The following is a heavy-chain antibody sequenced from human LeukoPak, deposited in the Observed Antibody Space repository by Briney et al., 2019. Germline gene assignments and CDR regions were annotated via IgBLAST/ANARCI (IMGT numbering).Heavy chain of an antibody. CDR2: IRSSGTDI. V-gene: IGHV3-21*01. J-gene: IGHJ4*02. CDR1: GFTFRSYT. CDR3: ARGVPASVAGSFDY. D-gene: IGHD6-19*01. Sequence: GGSLRLSCAASGFTFRSYTTNWVRQTPGKGLEWVSSIRSSGTDIYYADSVKGRFTMFRDNAKNSLYLQMNSLTVEDTAVYYCARGVPASVAGSFDYWGQGTLVTVSS.